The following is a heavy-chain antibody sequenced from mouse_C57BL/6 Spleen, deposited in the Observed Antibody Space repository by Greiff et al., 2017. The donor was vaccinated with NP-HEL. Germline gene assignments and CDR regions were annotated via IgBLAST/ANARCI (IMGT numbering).Heavy chain of an antibody. CDR3: ARPSYYGSSWDYAMDY. V-gene: IGHV5-17*01. J-gene: IGHJ4*01. D-gene: IGHD1-1*01. CDR2: ISSGSSTI. Sequence: EVHLVESGGGLVKPGGSLKLSCAASGFTFSDYGMHWVRQAPEKGLEWVAYISSGSSTIYYADTVKGRFTISRDNAKNTLFLQMTSLRSEDTAMYYCARPSYYGSSWDYAMDYWGQGTSVTVSS. CDR1: GFTFSDYG.